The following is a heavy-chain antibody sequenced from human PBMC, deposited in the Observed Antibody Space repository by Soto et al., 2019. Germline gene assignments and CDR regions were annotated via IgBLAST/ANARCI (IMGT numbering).Heavy chain of an antibody. CDR2: IAHDGGNA. CDR1: GFTLRNHA. D-gene: IGHD2-15*01. V-gene: IGHV3-30-3*01. J-gene: IGHJ6*02. Sequence: QVQLVESGGGVVQPGGSLRLSCAASGFTLRNHAMHWVRQAPGRGLECLAVIAHDGGNAFYRDSVKRRFTVSRDNSKNTLYLYMNSLRCEDTGVYYCARGDREDILVVVGARPGEYGTDIWGQGTTVIVSS. CDR3: ARGDREDILVVVGARPGEYGTDI.